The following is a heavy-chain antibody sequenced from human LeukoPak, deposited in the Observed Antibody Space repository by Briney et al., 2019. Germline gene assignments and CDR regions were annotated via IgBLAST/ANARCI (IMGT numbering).Heavy chain of an antibody. Sequence: GGSLRLSCAASGFTFSSYGMHWVRQAPGKGLEWVAFIRYDGSNKYYADSVKGRFTISRDNSKNTLYLQMNSLRAEDTAVYYCARDLRGYYGSGSLLDYWGQGTLVTVSS. J-gene: IGHJ4*02. CDR3: ARDLRGYYGSGSLLDY. CDR1: GFTFSSYG. D-gene: IGHD3-10*01. V-gene: IGHV3-30*02. CDR2: IRYDGSNK.